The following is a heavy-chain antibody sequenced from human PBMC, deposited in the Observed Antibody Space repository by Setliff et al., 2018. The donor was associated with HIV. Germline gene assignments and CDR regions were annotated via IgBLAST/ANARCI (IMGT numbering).Heavy chain of an antibody. CDR1: GYSLTELS. D-gene: IGHD3-9*01. CDR3: ATSGFYDILTGPTPGVFDI. Sequence: GASVKVSCKVSGYSLTELSIHWVRQAPGGGLEWMGGFDPEDDETVYAEKFQGRVTMTEDTSTDTAYMALSSLRSEDTAMYYCATSGFYDILTGPTPGVFDIWGQGTMVTVSS. J-gene: IGHJ3*02. CDR2: FDPEDDET. V-gene: IGHV1-24*01.